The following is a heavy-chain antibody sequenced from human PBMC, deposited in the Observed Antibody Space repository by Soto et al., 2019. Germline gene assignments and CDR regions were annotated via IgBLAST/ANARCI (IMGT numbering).Heavy chain of an antibody. CDR2: ISSGSTYR. CDR1: EFTFSDYY. V-gene: IGHV3-11*06. D-gene: IGHD3-10*01. J-gene: IGHJ4*02. Sequence: QVQLVESGGGLDKPGGSLRLSCTASEFTFSDYYMSWIRQAPGKGLEWVSFISSGSTYRNYADSVKGRFTISRDNAKNSLFLQMNSLRAEDTAMYYCARGTGDSPYWGQGTLVTVSS. CDR3: ARGTGDSPY.